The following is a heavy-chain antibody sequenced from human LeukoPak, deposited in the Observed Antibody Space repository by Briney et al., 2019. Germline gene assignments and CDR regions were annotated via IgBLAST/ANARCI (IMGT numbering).Heavy chain of an antibody. CDR2: INTNTGNP. CDR1: GGTFSSYA. V-gene: IGHV7-4-1*02. D-gene: IGHD3-22*01. CDR3: ARRSGDSSGYYYFDY. J-gene: IGHJ4*02. Sequence: ASVKVSCKASGGTFSSYAISWVRQAPGQGLEWMGWINTNTGNPTYAQGFTGRFVFSLDTSVSTAYLQISSLKAEDTAVYYCARRSGDSSGYYYFDYWGQGTLVTVSS.